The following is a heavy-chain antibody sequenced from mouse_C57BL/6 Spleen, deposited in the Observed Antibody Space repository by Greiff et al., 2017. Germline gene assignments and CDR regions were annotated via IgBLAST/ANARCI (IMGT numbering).Heavy chain of an antibody. CDR1: GFTFSSYA. V-gene: IGHV5-9-1*02. CDR2: ISSGGDYI. Sequence: DVMLVESGEGLVKPGGSLKLSCAASGFTFSSYAMSWVRQTPEKRLEWVAYISSGGDYIYYADTVKGRFTITRDNARNTLYLQMSSLKSEDTAMYYCTRASSGQGAWFAYWGQGTLVTVSA. J-gene: IGHJ3*01. D-gene: IGHD3-2*02. CDR3: TRASSGQGAWFAY.